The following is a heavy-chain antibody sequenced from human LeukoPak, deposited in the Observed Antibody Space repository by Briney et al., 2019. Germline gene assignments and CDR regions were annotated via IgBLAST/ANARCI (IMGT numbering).Heavy chain of an antibody. J-gene: IGHJ4*02. CDR3: ARGGVDHYGSGTYYLMYYFDH. Sequence: GGSLRLSCAASGFTFDDYGMSWVRQAPGKGLEWVSGINWNGGRIDYADSVKGRFTISRDNAKNSLYLQMNSVRAEDTAVYFCARGGVDHYGSGTYYLMYYFDHWGQGALVTVSS. V-gene: IGHV3-20*04. D-gene: IGHD3-10*01. CDR2: INWNGGRI. CDR1: GFTFDDYG.